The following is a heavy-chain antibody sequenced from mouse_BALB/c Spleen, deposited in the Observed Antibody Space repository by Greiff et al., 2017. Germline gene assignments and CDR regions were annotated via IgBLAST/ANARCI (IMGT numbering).Heavy chain of an antibody. CDR1: GYTFTSYW. CDR3: TRAGGNYPYYFDD. Sequence: QVQLQQPGAELVKPGASVKMSCKASGYTFTSYWMHWVKQRPGQGLEWIGVIDPSDSYTSYNQKFKGKATLTVDTSSSTAYMQLSSLTSEDSAVYYCTRAGGNYPYYFDDWGQGTTLTVSS. D-gene: IGHD2-1*01. J-gene: IGHJ2*01. V-gene: IGHV1S127*01. CDR2: IDPSDSYT.